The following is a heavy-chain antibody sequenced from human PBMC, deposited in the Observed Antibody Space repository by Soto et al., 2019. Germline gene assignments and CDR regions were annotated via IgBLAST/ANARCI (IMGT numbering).Heavy chain of an antibody. Sequence: ASVKVSCKATGYTFTAYAMHWVRQAPGQRLEWMGWINPANGNTKYSQKFQGRLTITSDTSAKTVYMELSSLTSEDTAMYYCTRSAISPYGGLIGPFDYWGQGNLVTVSS. J-gene: IGHJ4*02. CDR3: TRSAISPYGGLIGPFDY. V-gene: IGHV1-3*01. CDR2: INPANGNT. D-gene: IGHD3-16*02. CDR1: GYTFTAYA.